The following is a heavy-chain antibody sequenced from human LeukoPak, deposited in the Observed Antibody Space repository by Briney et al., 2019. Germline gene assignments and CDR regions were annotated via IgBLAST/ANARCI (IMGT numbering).Heavy chain of an antibody. CDR2: INHSGSS. J-gene: IGHJ4*02. CDR3: TRGGSSWYSFFGY. Sequence: PSETLSLTCAVYGGSFSGFYWSWIRQPPGKGLEWIGEINHSGSSNHNPSLKSRATISIDTSKNQFSLKLSSVTAADTAVYYCTRGGSSWYSFFGYWGQGTLVTVSS. V-gene: IGHV4-34*04. D-gene: IGHD6-13*01. CDR1: GGSFSGFY.